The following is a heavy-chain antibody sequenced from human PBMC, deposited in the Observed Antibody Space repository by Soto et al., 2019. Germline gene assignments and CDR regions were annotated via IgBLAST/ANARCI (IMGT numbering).Heavy chain of an antibody. CDR1: GGSISSGGYY. V-gene: IGHV4-31*03. Sequence: SETLSLTCTVSGGSISSGGYYWSWIRQHPGKGLEWIGYIYYSGSTYYNPSLKSRVTISVDTSKNQFSLKLSSVTAADTAVYYCARYHPNDYYYGMDVWGQGTTVTVS. J-gene: IGHJ6*02. CDR3: ARYHPNDYYYGMDV. CDR2: IYYSGST.